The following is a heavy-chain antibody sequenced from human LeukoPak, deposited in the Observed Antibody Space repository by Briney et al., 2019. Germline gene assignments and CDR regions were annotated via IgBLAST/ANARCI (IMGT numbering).Heavy chain of an antibody. D-gene: IGHD4-11*01. CDR3: ARDGSPYSPRFDY. CDR2: ISYDGSNK. J-gene: IGHJ4*02. V-gene: IGHV3-30-3*01. Sequence: AGGSLRLSCAASGFTFSSYAMHWVRQAPGKGLEWVAVISYDGSNKYYADSVKGRFTISRDNSKNTLHLQMNSLRAEDTAVYYCARDGSPYSPRFDYWGQGTLVTVSS. CDR1: GFTFSSYA.